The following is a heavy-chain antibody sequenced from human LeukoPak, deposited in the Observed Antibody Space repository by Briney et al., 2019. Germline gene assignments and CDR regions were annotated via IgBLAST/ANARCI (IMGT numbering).Heavy chain of an antibody. D-gene: IGHD3-10*01. CDR1: GFNFANAY. CDR3: ARDRVYASGSRDAFGI. V-gene: IGHV3-23*01. CDR2: ISGSGTST. Sequence: SGGSLRLSCAASGFNFANAYMSWVRQAPGTGLGWVSGISGSGTSTYYADSVKGRFTISRDNSKNTLYLQMNSLRAEDTAVYYCARDRVYASGSRDAFGIWGQGTMVAVSS. J-gene: IGHJ3*02.